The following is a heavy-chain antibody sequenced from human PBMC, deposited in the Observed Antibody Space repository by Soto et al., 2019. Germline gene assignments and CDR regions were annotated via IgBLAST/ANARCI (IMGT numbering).Heavy chain of an antibody. CDR2: ISSGGST. V-gene: IGHV3-66*01. CDR1: GFSVSNLY. CDR3: ARDTLGGAYDFCH. D-gene: IGHD3-3*01. Sequence: EVQLVESGGGLVQPGGSLRLSCAASGFSVSNLYMTWVRQAPGKGLEWVSVISSGGSTYYADSMKGRFTISRDNSKNTLYLEMKSLRAGDTAVYYCARDTLGGAYDFCHGGQGTLVTVSS. J-gene: IGHJ4*02.